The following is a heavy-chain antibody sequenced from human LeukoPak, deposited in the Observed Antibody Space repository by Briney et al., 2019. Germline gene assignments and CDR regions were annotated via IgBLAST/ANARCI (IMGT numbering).Heavy chain of an antibody. CDR1: GFTFDDYG. J-gene: IGHJ6*03. V-gene: IGHV3-20*04. D-gene: IGHD4-17*01. CDR2: INWNGGST. Sequence: GGSLRLSCAASGFTFDDYGMSWVRQAPGKGLEWVSGINWNGGSTGYADSVKGRFTISSDNAKNSLYLQMNSLRAEDTALYYCAREYDYGRNYYYYYMDVWGKGTTVTVSS. CDR3: AREYDYGRNYYYYYMDV.